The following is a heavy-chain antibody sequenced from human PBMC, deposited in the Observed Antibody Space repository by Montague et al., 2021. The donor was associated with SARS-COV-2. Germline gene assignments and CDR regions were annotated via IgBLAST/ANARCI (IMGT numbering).Heavy chain of an antibody. CDR3: AGLGSPRITIFGVVTHNWFDP. CDR2: IYYSGST. V-gene: IGHV4-39*01. D-gene: IGHD3-3*01. J-gene: IGHJ5*02. CDR1: GGSISSSSYY. Sequence: SETLSLTCTVSGGSISSSSYYWDWIRQPPGKGLEWIGSIYYSGSTYYSPSLKSRVTISVDTSKNQFSLKLSSVTAADAAVYYCAGLGSPRITIFGVVTHNWFDPWGQGTLVTVSS.